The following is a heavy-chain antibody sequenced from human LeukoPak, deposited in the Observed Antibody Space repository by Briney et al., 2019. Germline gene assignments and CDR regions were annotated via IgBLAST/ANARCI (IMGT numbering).Heavy chain of an antibody. CDR3: ARLGEYSNWFDP. J-gene: IGHJ5*02. V-gene: IGHV1-8*01. Sequence: ASVKVSCKASGYTFISYDINWVRQATGQGLEWMGWMNPNNGNTGYAQKFQGRVTMTRSTSINTAYMELSSLTSDDTAVYYCARLGEYSNWFDPWGQGTLVIVSS. CDR2: MNPNNGNT. CDR1: GYTFISYD. D-gene: IGHD3-16*01.